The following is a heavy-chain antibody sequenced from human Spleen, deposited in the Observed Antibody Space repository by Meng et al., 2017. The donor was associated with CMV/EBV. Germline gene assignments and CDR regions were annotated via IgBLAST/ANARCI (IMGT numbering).Heavy chain of an antibody. J-gene: IGHJ4*02. CDR3: AKVPAVWSGYYTEDY. D-gene: IGHD3-3*01. CDR1: GFTFSSYG. V-gene: IGHV3-30*02. CDR2: IRYDGSNK. Sequence: GESLKISCAASGFTFSSYGMHWVRQAPGKGLEWVAVIRYDGSNKYYADSVKGRFTISRDNSKNTLYLQMNSLRAEDTAVYYCAKVPAVWSGYYTEDYWGQGTLVTVSS.